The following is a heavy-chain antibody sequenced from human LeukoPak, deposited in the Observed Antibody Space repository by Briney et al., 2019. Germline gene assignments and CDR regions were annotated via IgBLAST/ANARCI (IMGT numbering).Heavy chain of an antibody. D-gene: IGHD2-2*02. CDR2: IYHSGST. Sequence: SGTLSLTCAVSGGSISSSNWWSWVRQPPGKGLEWIGEIYHSGSTNYNPSLKSRVTISVDTSKNQFSLKLSSVIAADTAVYYCAREGGYCNSGYCYISLDYWGQGALLTVSS. CDR3: AREGGYCNSGYCYISLDY. J-gene: IGHJ4*02. V-gene: IGHV4-4*02. CDR1: GGSISSSNW.